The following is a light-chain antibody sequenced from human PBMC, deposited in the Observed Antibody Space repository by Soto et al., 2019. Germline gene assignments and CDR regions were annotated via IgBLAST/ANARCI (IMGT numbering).Light chain of an antibody. Sequence: QSVRTQPASVSGSPGQSITISCAGTRRDVGGNNHVSWYQQHPGKAPKLIIYGVTNRPSGVSYRFSGSKSGNTASLTISGLQAEDEADYYCNSFAGSRANVFGTGTQGTLL. CDR2: GVT. J-gene: IGLJ1*01. V-gene: IGLV2-14*01. CDR3: NSFAGSRANV. CDR1: RRDVGGNNH.